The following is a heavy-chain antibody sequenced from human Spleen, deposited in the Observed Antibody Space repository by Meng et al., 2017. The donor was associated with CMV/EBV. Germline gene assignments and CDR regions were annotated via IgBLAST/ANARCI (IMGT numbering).Heavy chain of an antibody. CDR1: GFTFSSYS. CDR3: ARVRLTYYYDSSGYFDY. D-gene: IGHD3-22*01. J-gene: IGHJ4*02. Sequence: GESLKISCAASGFTFSSYSMNWVRQAPGKGLEWVSSISSSSYIYYADSVKGRFTISRDNAKNSLYLQMNSLRAEDTAVYYCARVRLTYYYDSSGYFDYWGQGTLVTVSS. V-gene: IGHV3-21*01. CDR2: ISSSSYI.